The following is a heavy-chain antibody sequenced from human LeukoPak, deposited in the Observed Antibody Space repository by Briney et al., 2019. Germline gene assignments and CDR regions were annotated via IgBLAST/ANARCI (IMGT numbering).Heavy chain of an antibody. V-gene: IGHV4-31*03. Sequence: SQTLSLTCTVSGGSISSGGYYWSWIRQHPGKGLEWIGYIYYSGSTYYNPSLKSRVTISVDTSKNQFSLKLSSVTAADTAVYYCARVLNEREVISAFDYWGQGTLVTVSS. D-gene: IGHD3-22*01. CDR2: IYYSGST. CDR1: GGSISSGGYY. J-gene: IGHJ4*02. CDR3: ARVLNEREVISAFDY.